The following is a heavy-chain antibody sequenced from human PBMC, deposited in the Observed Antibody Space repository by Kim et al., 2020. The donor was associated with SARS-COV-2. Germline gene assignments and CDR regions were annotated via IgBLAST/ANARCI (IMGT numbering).Heavy chain of an antibody. CDR2: IYYSGST. Sequence: SETLSLTCTVSGGSISSSSYYWGWIRQPPGKGLEWIGSIYYSGSTYYNPSLKSRVTISVDTSKNQFSLKLSSVTAADTAVYYCASPWRRGIAAAGTIFDYWGQGTLVTISS. D-gene: IGHD6-13*01. J-gene: IGHJ4*02. CDR3: ASPWRRGIAAAGTIFDY. CDR1: GGSISSSSYY. V-gene: IGHV4-39*01.